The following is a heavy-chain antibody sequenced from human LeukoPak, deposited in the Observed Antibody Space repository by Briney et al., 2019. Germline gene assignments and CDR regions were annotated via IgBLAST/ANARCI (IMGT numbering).Heavy chain of an antibody. V-gene: IGHV1-8*01. J-gene: IGHJ4*02. CDR1: GYTFTSYY. CDR3: ARGYRHVKVFSY. D-gene: IGHD3-16*02. Sequence: ASVKVSCKASGYTFTSYYINWVRQATGQGLEWMGWMNPNSGNTGYAQKFQGRVTMTRNTSISTAYMELSSLRSEDTAVYYCARGYRHVKVFSYWGQGTLVTVSS. CDR2: MNPNSGNT.